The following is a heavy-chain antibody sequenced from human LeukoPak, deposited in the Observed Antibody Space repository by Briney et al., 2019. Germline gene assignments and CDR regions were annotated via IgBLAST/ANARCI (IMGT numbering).Heavy chain of an antibody. CDR2: INPSGGST. V-gene: IGHV1-46*01. CDR3: ARSDTVTTFYYYYYMDV. J-gene: IGHJ6*03. Sequence: GASVKVSCKASGYTFTSYYMHWVRQAPGQGLEWMGIINPSGGSTSYAQKFQSRVTMTRDTSTSTVYMELSSLRSEDTAVYYCARSDTVTTFYYYYYMDVWGKGTTVTVSS. D-gene: IGHD4-17*01. CDR1: GYTFTSYY.